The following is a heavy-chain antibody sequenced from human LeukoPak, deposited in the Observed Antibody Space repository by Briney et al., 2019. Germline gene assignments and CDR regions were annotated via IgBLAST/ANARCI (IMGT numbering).Heavy chain of an antibody. CDR3: ARDPSTYSSGPNGYSY. CDR1: GYTFTSYG. V-gene: IGHV1-18*04. CDR2: ISAYNGNT. Sequence: ASVKVSCKASGYTFTSYGISWVRQAPGQGLEWMGWISAYNGNTNYAQKLQGRVTMTTDTSTSTAYMELRSLRSDDTAVYYCARDPSTYSSGPNGYSYWGQGTLVTVSS. J-gene: IGHJ4*02. D-gene: IGHD6-19*01.